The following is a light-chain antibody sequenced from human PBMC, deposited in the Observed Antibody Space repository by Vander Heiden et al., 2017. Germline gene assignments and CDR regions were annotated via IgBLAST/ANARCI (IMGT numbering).Light chain of an antibody. CDR3: QSADSSGTRWV. CDR2: KDS. Sequence: SYELTQPPSVSVSPGQTARITCSGDALPKQYAYWYQQKPGQAPVLGIYKDSERPSGIPERFSGSSSGTTVTLTISGVQAEDEADYYCQSADSSGTRWVFGGGTKLTVL. CDR1: ALPKQY. J-gene: IGLJ3*02. V-gene: IGLV3-25*03.